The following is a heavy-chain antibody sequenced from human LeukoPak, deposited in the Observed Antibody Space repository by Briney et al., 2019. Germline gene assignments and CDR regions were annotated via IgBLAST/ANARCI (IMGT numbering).Heavy chain of an antibody. CDR3: ARVVGLTGYSSSWYSGYYYYMDV. D-gene: IGHD6-13*01. J-gene: IGHJ6*03. CDR2: IIPIFGTT. V-gene: IGHV1-69*06. CDR1: GGTFSSYA. Sequence: SVKVSCKASGGTFSSYAISWVRQAPGQGLEWMGGIIPIFGTTNYAQKFQDRVTITADKSTSTAYMELSSLRSEDTAVYYCARVVGLTGYSSSWYSGYYYYMDVWGKGTTVTVSS.